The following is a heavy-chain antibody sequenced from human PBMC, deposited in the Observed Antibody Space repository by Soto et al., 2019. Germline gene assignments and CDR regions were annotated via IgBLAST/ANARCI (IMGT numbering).Heavy chain of an antibody. V-gene: IGHV1-8*01. CDR2: MNPNSGNT. Sequence: QVQLVQSGAEVKKPGASVKVSCKASGYTFTSYDINWVRQATGQGLEWMGWMNPNSGNTGYAQKFQGRVTMTRSTSMSTAYMELSSRRSEDTAVYYCSMGPVLFDIWGQGTMVTVSS. J-gene: IGHJ3*02. CDR1: GYTFTSYD. CDR3: SMGPVLFDI. D-gene: IGHD2-8*01.